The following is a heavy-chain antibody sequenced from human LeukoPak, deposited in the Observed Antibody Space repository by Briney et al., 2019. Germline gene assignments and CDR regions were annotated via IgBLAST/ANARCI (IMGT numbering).Heavy chain of an antibody. V-gene: IGHV3-21*06. CDR2: ISKTTANI. Sequence: GGSLRLSCAASGFTFHSYNMNWVRQAPGKGLEWVSFISKTTANIYYGDSVRGRFTISRDNAKNSIHLQMSSLRAEDSAVYYCVRGDGDLFDYWGQGTLVSVSS. J-gene: IGHJ4*02. D-gene: IGHD4-17*01. CDR1: GFTFHSYN. CDR3: VRGDGDLFDY.